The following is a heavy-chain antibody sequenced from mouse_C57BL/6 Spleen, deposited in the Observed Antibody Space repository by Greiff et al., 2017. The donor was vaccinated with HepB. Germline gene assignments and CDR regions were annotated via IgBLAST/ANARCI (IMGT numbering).Heavy chain of an antibody. CDR2: INPNNGGT. Sequence: SGPELVKPGASVKMSCKASGYTFTDYNMHWVKQSHGKSLEWIGYINPNNGGTSYNQKFKGKATLTVNKSSSTAYMELRSLTSEDSAVYYCARGAGSYWYFDVWGTGTTVTVSS. CDR3: ARGAGSYWYFDV. D-gene: IGHD1-1*01. J-gene: IGHJ1*03. V-gene: IGHV1-22*01. CDR1: GYTFTDYN.